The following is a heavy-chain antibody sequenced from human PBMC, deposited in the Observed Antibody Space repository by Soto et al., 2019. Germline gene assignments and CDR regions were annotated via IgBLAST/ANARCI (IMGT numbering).Heavy chain of an antibody. CDR1: GGSISSYY. CDR2: MYYSGST. Sequence: RSLACTVSGGSISSYYWSWIRQPPGKGLEWIGYMYYSGSTNYNPSLKSRVTISVDTSKNQFSLKLRSVPAADTAVYYCARDPAADPSSSDYWGQGTLVTVSS. D-gene: IGHD6-25*01. CDR3: ARDPAADPSSSDY. J-gene: IGHJ4*02. V-gene: IGHV4-59*01.